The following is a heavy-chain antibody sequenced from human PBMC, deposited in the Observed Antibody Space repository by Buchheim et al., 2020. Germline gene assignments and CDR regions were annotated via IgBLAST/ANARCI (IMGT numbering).Heavy chain of an antibody. V-gene: IGHV3-30*18. CDR1: GFTFSSYG. J-gene: IGHJ4*02. CDR2: ISYDGSNK. Sequence: QVQLVESGGGVVQPGRSLRLSCAASGFTFSSYGMHWVRQTPGKGLEWVAVISYDGSNKYYADSVKGRFTISRDNSKNTLYLQMNSLGADDTAVYYCAKATYSGSYFADYGGQGTL. CDR3: AKATYSGSYFADY. D-gene: IGHD1-26*01.